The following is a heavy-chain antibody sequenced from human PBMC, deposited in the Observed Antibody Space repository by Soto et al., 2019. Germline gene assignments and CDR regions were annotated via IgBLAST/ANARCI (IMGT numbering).Heavy chain of an antibody. D-gene: IGHD3-3*01. Sequence: ASVKVSCKASGGTFSSYAISWVRQAPGQGLEWMGGIIPIFGTANYAQKFQGRVTITADKSTSTAYMELSSLRSEDTAVYYCARDMNYDFWSGYYSGMDVWGQGTTVTVSS. CDR2: IIPIFGTA. J-gene: IGHJ6*02. CDR3: ARDMNYDFWSGYYSGMDV. V-gene: IGHV1-69*06. CDR1: GGTFSSYA.